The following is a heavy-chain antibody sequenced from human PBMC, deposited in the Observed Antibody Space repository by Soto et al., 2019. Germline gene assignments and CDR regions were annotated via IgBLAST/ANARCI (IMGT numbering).Heavy chain of an antibody. CDR1: GFTFSSYA. J-gene: IGHJ4*02. CDR3: AKQPQDYYDSSDINYFDY. V-gene: IGHV3-23*01. CDR2: ISGSGGST. Sequence: LRLSCAASGFTFSSYAMSWVRQAPGKGLEWVSAISGSGGSTYYADSVKGRFTISRDNSKNTLYLQMNSLRAEDTAVYYCAKQPQDYYDSSDINYFDYWGQGTLVTVSS. D-gene: IGHD3-22*01.